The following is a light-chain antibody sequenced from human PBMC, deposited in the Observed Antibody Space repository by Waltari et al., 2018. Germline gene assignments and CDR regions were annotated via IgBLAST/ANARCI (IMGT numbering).Light chain of an antibody. Sequence: QAGLTQPPSVSKALKQTATLTCIGNKNNVGNQGVVWLQQRQGHPPKLLSSRTNNRPSRIAGRFSTSRSGNTASLTSSGLQAEDEGDYYCAAWDNNLNAYVFGPGTKVTVL. J-gene: IGLJ1*01. CDR3: AAWDNNLNAYV. CDR1: KNNVGNQG. V-gene: IGLV10-54*04. CDR2: RTN.